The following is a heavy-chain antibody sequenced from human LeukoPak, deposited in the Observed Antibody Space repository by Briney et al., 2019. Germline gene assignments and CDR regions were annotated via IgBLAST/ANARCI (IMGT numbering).Heavy chain of an antibody. CDR3: ARWGDSGYDFGY. Sequence: SQTLCLTRTVSVSSLNRRGYSWSWIRQHPGKGLEWIQYIYYSGSTYYNPSLKSRLSITMDTSKNKLSLILTSVTGADTAVYYCARWGDSGYDFGYWGQGTLVTVSS. CDR1: VSSLNRRGYS. CDR2: IYYSGST. V-gene: IGHV4-31*03. D-gene: IGHD5-12*01. J-gene: IGHJ4*02.